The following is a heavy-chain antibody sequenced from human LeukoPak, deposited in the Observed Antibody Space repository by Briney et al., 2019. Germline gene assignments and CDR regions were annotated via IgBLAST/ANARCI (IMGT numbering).Heavy chain of an antibody. CDR2: ISSSSSSSGTI. CDR3: ASLLRPDV. CDR1: GFSFNTYS. Sequence: GGSLRLSCAASGFSFNTYSMNWVRQAPGKGLEWLSYISSSSSSSGTIYYADSVKGRFTISRDNARNSLYLQMNSLRAEDTAVYYCASLLRPDVWGKGTTVTVSS. D-gene: IGHD2-2*01. J-gene: IGHJ6*04. V-gene: IGHV3-48*01.